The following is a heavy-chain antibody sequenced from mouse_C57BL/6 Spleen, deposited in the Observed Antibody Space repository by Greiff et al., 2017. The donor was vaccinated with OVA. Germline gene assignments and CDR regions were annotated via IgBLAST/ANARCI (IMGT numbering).Heavy chain of an antibody. CDR2: INPNNGGT. Sequence: EVQLQQSGPELVKPGASVKISCKASGYTFTDYYMNWVKQSHGKSLEWIGDINPNNGGTSYNQKFKGKATLTADKSSSTAYMELHSLTSEDSAVYYCACDGYSAYWGQGTLVTVSA. CDR3: ACDGYSAY. D-gene: IGHD2-3*01. V-gene: IGHV1-26*01. CDR1: GYTFTDYY. J-gene: IGHJ3*01.